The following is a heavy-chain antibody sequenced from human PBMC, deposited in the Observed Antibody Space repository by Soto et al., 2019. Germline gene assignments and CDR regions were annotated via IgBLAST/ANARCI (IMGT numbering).Heavy chain of an antibody. J-gene: IGHJ4*01. V-gene: IGHV1-24*01. Sequence: GASVKVSCKVSGYTLTELSMHWVRQAPGKGLEWMGGFDPEDGETIYAQKFQGRVTMTEDTSTDTAYMELSSLRSEDTAVYYCASTTYYYDSSGYYLGYWGHGTLVTVSS. CDR1: GYTLTELS. D-gene: IGHD3-22*01. CDR3: ASTTYYYDSSGYYLGY. CDR2: FDPEDGET.